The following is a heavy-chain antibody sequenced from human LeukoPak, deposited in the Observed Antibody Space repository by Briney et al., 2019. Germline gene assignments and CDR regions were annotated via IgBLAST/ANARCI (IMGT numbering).Heavy chain of an antibody. Sequence: AASVKVSCKASGGTFSSYAISWVRQAPGQGLEWMGGIIPIFGTANYAQKFQGRVTITADKSTSTAYMELSSLRSEDTAVYYCANAAWGIAAAVREFDYWGQGTLVTVSS. CDR1: GGTFSSYA. V-gene: IGHV1-69*06. J-gene: IGHJ4*02. CDR3: ANAAWGIAAAVREFDY. D-gene: IGHD6-13*01. CDR2: IIPIFGTA.